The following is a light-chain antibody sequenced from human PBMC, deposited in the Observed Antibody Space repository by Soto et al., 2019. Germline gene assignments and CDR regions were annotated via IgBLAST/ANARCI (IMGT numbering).Light chain of an antibody. V-gene: IGKV1-5*03. CDR2: KAS. J-gene: IGKJ4*01. CDR3: QQYLSYPLT. CDR1: QSISSW. Sequence: DIQMTQSPSTLSASVGDRVTITCRASQSISSWLAWYQQKPGKAPNLLIYKASNLESGVPSRFSGSGSGTDFTLTISSLQPDDFATYYCQQYLSYPLTFGGGTKVEIK.